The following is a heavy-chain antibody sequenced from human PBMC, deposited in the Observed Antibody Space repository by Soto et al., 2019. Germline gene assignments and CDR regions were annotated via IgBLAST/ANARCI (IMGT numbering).Heavy chain of an antibody. Sequence: PSETLSLTCAVYGGSFSGYYWSWIRQPPGKGLEWIGEINHSGSTNYNPSLKSRVTISVDTSKNQFSLKLSSVTAADTAVYYCASGRITMVRGVYFDYWGQGTLVTVSS. J-gene: IGHJ4*02. CDR3: ASGRITMVRGVYFDY. V-gene: IGHV4-34*01. D-gene: IGHD3-10*01. CDR1: GGSFSGYY. CDR2: INHSGST.